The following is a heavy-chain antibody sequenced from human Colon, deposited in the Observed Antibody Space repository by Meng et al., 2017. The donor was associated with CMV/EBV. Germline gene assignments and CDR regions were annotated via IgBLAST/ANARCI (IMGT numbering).Heavy chain of an antibody. Sequence: GESLKISCAASGFTFSTYDFHWVRQPTGKGLEWVSSIGTVGDTYSIGSVKGRFIISREDAKNSVYLQMNGLRDGDTGLYYCARARSPTHFDYWGQGALVTVSS. CDR3: ARARSPTHFDY. V-gene: IGHV3-13*01. CDR2: IGTVGDT. J-gene: IGHJ4*02. CDR1: GFTFSTYD.